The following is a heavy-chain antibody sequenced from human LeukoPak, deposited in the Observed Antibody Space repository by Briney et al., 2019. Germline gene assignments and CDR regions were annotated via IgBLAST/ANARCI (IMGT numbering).Heavy chain of an antibody. CDR3: ARHVDYYDSRGYLDY. V-gene: IGHV5-51*01. D-gene: IGHD3-22*01. CDR1: GYRSTTYW. Sequence: GESLQISFQASGYRSTTYWIGWGRPVPGKGVGWMGIIHLSYYDTRYSPSFQRQVTISADKSIITAYLQWSSLKASDTAMYYCARHVDYYDSRGYLDYWGQGTLVTVSS. J-gene: IGHJ4*02. CDR2: IHLSYYDT.